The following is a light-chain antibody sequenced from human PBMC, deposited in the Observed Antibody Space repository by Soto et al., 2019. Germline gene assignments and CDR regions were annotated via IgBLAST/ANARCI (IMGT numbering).Light chain of an antibody. Sequence: DIQMTQSPSSLSASVGDRVTITCRTSQSISNYLNWYQQNPGKAPKLLIYAGSTLQSGVPLRFSGSGSGTDFTLTISRLQPEDFTTYYCQQRYRTPYTFGQGTRLDIK. CDR2: AGS. V-gene: IGKV1-39*01. J-gene: IGKJ2*01. CDR3: QQRYRTPYT. CDR1: QSISNY.